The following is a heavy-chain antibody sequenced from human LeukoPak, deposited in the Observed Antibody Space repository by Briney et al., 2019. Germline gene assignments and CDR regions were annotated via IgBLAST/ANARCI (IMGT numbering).Heavy chain of an antibody. CDR3: ARAMVRGIPKPYFYGMDV. Sequence: GRSLRLSCAASGFTFSSYGMHWVRQAPGKGLEWVAVIWYDGSNKYYADSVKGRFTISRDNAKNSLYLQMNSLRAEDTAVYYCARAMVRGIPKPYFYGMDVWGQGTTVTVSS. D-gene: IGHD3-10*01. J-gene: IGHJ6*02. CDR1: GFTFSSYG. CDR2: IWYDGSNK. V-gene: IGHV3-33*01.